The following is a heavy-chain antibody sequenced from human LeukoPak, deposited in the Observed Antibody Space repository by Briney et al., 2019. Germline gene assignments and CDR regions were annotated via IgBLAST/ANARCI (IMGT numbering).Heavy chain of an antibody. V-gene: IGHV4-61*02. Sequence: SETLSLTCTVSGGSISSGSYYWSWIRQPAGKGLEWIGRIYTSGSTNYNPSLKSRVTISVDTSKNQFSLKLSSVTAADTAVYYCARDREYYDYVWGSYRSYFDYWGQGTLVTVSS. CDR2: IYTSGST. CDR3: ARDREYYDYVWGSYRSYFDY. CDR1: GGSISSGSYY. J-gene: IGHJ4*02. D-gene: IGHD3-16*02.